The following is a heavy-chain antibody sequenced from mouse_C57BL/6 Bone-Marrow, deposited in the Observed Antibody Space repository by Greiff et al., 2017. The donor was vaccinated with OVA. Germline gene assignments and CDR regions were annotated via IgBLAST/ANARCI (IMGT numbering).Heavy chain of an antibody. CDR3: ARIITTVHWYVDV. J-gene: IGHJ1*03. CDR2: IYPGSGST. V-gene: IGHV1-55*01. D-gene: IGHD1-1*01. CDR1: GYTFTSYW. Sequence: VQLQQPGAELVKPGASVKLSCKASGYTFTSYWITWVKQRPGQGLEWIGDIYPGSGSTNYNEKFKSKATLTVDTSSSTAYMQLSSLTSEDSAVYYCARIITTVHWYVDVWGTGTTVTVAS.